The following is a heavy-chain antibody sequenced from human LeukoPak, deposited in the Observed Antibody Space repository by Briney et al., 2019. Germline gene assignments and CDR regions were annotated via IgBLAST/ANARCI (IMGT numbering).Heavy chain of an antibody. J-gene: IGHJ6*03. D-gene: IGHD5-18*01. CDR3: ARDHSYGYFYYYYYMDV. CDR2: INSDGSST. V-gene: IGHV3-74*01. CDR1: GFTFSSYG. Sequence: PGGSLRLSCAASGFTFSSYGMHWVRQAPGKGLVWVSRINSDGSSTSYADSVKGRFTISRDNAKNTLYLQMNSLRAEDTAVYYCARDHSYGYFYYYYYMDVWGKGTTVTVSS.